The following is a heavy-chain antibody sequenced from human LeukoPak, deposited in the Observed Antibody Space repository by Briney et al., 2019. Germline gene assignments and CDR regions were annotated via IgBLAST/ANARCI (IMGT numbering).Heavy chain of an antibody. Sequence: GGSLRLSCAASGFTFSSYWMHWVRQAPGKGLVWLSRIKGDGSGVTYADSVEGRFTISRDNAKNTLYLQMNSLRAEDTAVYYCARSMTTVIGDWGQGTLVTVSS. CDR1: GFTFSSYW. CDR2: IKGDGSGV. CDR3: ARSMTTVIGD. V-gene: IGHV3-74*03. D-gene: IGHD4-17*01. J-gene: IGHJ4*02.